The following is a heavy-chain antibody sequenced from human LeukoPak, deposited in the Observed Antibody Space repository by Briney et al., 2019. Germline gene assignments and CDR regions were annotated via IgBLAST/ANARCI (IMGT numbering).Heavy chain of an antibody. CDR1: GYTFTSYG. V-gene: IGHV1-18*01. D-gene: IGHD3-3*01. J-gene: IGHJ4*02. Sequence: ASVKVSCKASGYTFTSYGISWVRQAPGQGLEWMGWISAYNGNTDYAQKIQGRVTMTSDTSTSTAYMELRSLRSDDAAVYYCARENDFWDYWGQGTLVTVSS. CDR3: ARENDFWDY. CDR2: ISAYNGNT.